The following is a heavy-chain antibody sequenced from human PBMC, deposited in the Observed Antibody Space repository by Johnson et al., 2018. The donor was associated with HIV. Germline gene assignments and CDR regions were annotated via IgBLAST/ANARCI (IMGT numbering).Heavy chain of an antibody. Sequence: MMLVESGGALVQPGGSLTLSCAGSGFAFGNYEMNWVRQAPGKGLKWVSYIATRAEAIHYADSVKGRFTISRDNSQNSLYLEINSLRAEDTAVYYCARAPGYSRAFDIWGQGTMVTVSS. J-gene: IGHJ3*02. CDR3: ARAPGYSRAFDI. D-gene: IGHD5-18*01. CDR1: GFAFGNYE. V-gene: IGHV3-48*03. CDR2: IATRAEAI.